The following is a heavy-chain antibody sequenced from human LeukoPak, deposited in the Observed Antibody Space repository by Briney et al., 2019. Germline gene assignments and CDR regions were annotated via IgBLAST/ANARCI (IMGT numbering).Heavy chain of an antibody. CDR1: GYSFTSYW. V-gene: IGHV5-10-1*01. J-gene: IGHJ4*02. D-gene: IGHD3-9*01. CDR2: IDPSDSYT. Sequence: GESLKTSCKGSGYSFTSYWISWVRQMPGKGLEWMGRIDPSDSYTNYSPSFQGHVTISADKSISTAYLQWSSLKASDTAMYYCARQEITIADYWGQGTLVTVSS. CDR3: ARQEITIADY.